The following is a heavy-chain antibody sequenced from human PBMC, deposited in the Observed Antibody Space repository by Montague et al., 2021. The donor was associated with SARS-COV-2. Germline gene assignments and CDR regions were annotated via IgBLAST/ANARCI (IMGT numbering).Heavy chain of an antibody. V-gene: IGHV4-39*01. D-gene: IGHD3-9*01. Sequence: SKTLSLTCTVSGGSISSSSYYWGWIRQPPGKGLEWIGSIYYSGSTYYNPSLKSRVTISVNTAKNQFSLKLSSVTAADTAVYYCARQGRGILTGYPWFDYWGQGTLVTVSS. CDR3: ARQGRGILTGYPWFDY. CDR1: GGSISSSSYY. J-gene: IGHJ4*02. CDR2: IYYSGST.